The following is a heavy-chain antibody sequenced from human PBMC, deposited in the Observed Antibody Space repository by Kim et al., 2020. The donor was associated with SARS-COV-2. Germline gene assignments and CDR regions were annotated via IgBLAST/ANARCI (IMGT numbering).Heavy chain of an antibody. Sequence: ASVKVSCNTSGYTFISYGVSWVRQAPGQGLEWMGWISAYNGNTNYAQGLQGRVTMTTDTSTSTAYMELRSLRSDDTAVYYCARADGLYYGLGRPEFDPWGQGTLVTVSS. CDR3: ARADGLYYGLGRPEFDP. CDR2: ISAYNGNT. D-gene: IGHD3-10*01. CDR1: GYTFISYG. J-gene: IGHJ5*02. V-gene: IGHV1-18*01.